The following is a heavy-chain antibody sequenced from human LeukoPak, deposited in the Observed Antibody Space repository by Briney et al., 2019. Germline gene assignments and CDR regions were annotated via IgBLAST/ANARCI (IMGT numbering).Heavy chain of an antibody. CDR2: INHSGET. CDR3: ARYTANKSGYSFDY. V-gene: IGHV4-38-2*01. Sequence: PSETLSLTCAVSGYSISSGYYWGWIRQPPGKGLEWIATINHSGETYYNPSLKSRVTISVDTSKNQFSLKLSSVTAAGTAIYYCARYTANKSGYSFDYWGQGTLVTVSS. D-gene: IGHD3-22*01. CDR1: GYSISSGYY. J-gene: IGHJ4*02.